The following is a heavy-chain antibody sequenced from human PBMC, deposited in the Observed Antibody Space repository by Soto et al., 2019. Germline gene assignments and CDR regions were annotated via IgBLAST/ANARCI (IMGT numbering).Heavy chain of an antibody. CDR3: ARNSHYYHRGGYYDY. CDR1: GGTCSSYA. CDR2: IIPIFGTA. V-gene: IGHV1-69*01. D-gene: IGHD3-22*01. Sequence: QVQLVQSGAEVKNPGSSRKVSCKAPGGTCSSYAISWVRQAPGQGLAGLGGIIPIFGTANYAQKFQGRVTMTGDESTGTAYMERSSLRAEVRALYYCARNSHYYHRGGYYDYGFQGTLVPVSS. J-gene: IGHJ4*02.